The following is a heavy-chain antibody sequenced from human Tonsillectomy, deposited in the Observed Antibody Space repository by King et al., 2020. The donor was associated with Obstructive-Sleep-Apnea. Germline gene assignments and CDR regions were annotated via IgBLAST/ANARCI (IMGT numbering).Heavy chain of an antibody. CDR3: AKDRPQCCWNFDL. V-gene: IGHV3-23*04. Sequence: VQLVESGGDLVQPGGSLRLSCEVSGFSFNNYAMSWVRQAPGKGLEWVSAITSGGGSTHYADSVKGRFTISRDISKNTLYLQMNSLRAEDTAVYFCAKDRPQCCWNFDLWGRGTLVTVSS. D-gene: IGHD4-11*01. CDR2: ITSGGGST. J-gene: IGHJ2*01. CDR1: GFSFNNYA.